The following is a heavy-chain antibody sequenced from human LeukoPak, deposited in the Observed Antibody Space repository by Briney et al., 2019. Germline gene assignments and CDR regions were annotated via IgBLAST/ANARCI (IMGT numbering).Heavy chain of an antibody. CDR2: IYYSGST. V-gene: IGHV4-59*01. Sequence: PSETLSLTCTVSGGSISSYYWSWIRQPPGKGLEWIGYIYYSGSTNYNPSLKSRVTISVDTSKNQFSLTLSSVTAADTAVYYCARDQGTYYDILTKVHRNEYWYFDLWGRGTLVTVSS. J-gene: IGHJ2*01. CDR1: GGSISSYY. D-gene: IGHD3-9*01. CDR3: ARDQGTYYDILTKVHRNEYWYFDL.